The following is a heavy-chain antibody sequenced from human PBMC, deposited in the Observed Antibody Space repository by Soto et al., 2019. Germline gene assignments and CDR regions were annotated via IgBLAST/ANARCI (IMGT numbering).Heavy chain of an antibody. CDR2: ISYDGSNK. CDR1: GFTFSSYA. CDR3: ARTYSSSSVYYYYGMDV. D-gene: IGHD6-6*01. V-gene: IGHV3-30-3*01. Sequence: GGSLRLSCAASGFTFSSYAMHWVRQAPGKGLEWVAVISYDGSNKYYADSVKGRFTISRDNSKNTLYLQMNSLRAEDTAAYYCARTYSSSSVYYYYGMDVWGQGTTVTVSS. J-gene: IGHJ6*02.